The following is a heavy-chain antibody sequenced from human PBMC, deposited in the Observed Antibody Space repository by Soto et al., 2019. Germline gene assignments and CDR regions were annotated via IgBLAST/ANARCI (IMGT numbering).Heavy chain of an antibody. J-gene: IGHJ4*02. CDR3: AGIRSSRP. CDR2: IPYSGGT. Sequence: QVHLQQWGAGLLKPSENLSLTCAVYGGSLSGYSWSWIRQAPGRGLEWVGEIPYSGGTNYNPSLESRVTISQDTSKNQFSLRLSSVTAADTAVYYCAGIRSSRPWGPGTLVTVSS. V-gene: IGHV4-34*01. CDR1: GGSLSGYS.